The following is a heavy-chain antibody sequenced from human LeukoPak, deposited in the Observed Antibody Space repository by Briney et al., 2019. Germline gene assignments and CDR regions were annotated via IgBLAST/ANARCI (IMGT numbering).Heavy chain of an antibody. CDR2: ISPTGSTT. Sequence: GGSLRLSCTASGFSFSGHWMHWARQLPGKGLVWVSRISPTGSTTSYADSVKGRFTVSRDNAKNTLYLQVNNLGAEDTAVYYCARGPNSNWSGLDFWGQGTLLTVSS. J-gene: IGHJ4*02. V-gene: IGHV3-74*01. CDR1: GFSFSGHW. CDR3: ARGPNSNWSGLDF. D-gene: IGHD6-6*01.